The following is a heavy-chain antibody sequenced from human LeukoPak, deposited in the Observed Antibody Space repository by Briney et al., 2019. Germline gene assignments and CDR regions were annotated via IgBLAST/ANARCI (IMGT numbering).Heavy chain of an antibody. CDR1: GYSFTSYW. CDR2: VYPGDSDT. CDR3: ARQHPASYYYMDL. J-gene: IGHJ6*03. V-gene: IGHV5-51*01. Sequence: SGESLKISCKGSGYSFTSYWIGWVRQMPGKGLEWMGIVYPGDSDTRYGPSFQGQVTLSADKSLTTAYLQWGSLKASDTAIYYCARQHPASYYYMDLWGQGTTVTVS.